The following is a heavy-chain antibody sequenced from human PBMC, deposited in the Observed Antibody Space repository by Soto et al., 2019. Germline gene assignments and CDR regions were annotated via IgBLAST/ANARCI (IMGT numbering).Heavy chain of an antibody. CDR1: GFIFSNNG. Sequence: GGSLRLSCVGSGFIFSNNGMHWVRQTPGKGLEWVAFMSYDGSDTFYADSVQGRFTISRDNSKNTLFLHMGNLRAEDTAMYYCTIVRVADSALDHWGQGTMVTVSS. CDR3: TIVRVADSALDH. D-gene: IGHD3-10*02. CDR2: MSYDGSDT. J-gene: IGHJ4*02. V-gene: IGHV3-30*02.